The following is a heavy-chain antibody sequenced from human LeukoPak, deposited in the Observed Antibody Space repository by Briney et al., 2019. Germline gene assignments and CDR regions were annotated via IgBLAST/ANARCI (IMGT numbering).Heavy chain of an antibody. CDR2: INPNSGGT. J-gene: IGHJ5*02. CDR1: GYTFTGYY. D-gene: IGHD2-2*01. CDR3: ARLRCSSTSCSRWFDP. V-gene: IGHV1-2*06. Sequence: ASVKVSCKASGYTFTGYYMHWVRQAPGQGLEWMGRINPNSGGTNYAQKFQGRVTMTRDTSISTAYMELSRLRSDDTAVYYCARLRCSSTSCSRWFDPWGQGTLVTVSS.